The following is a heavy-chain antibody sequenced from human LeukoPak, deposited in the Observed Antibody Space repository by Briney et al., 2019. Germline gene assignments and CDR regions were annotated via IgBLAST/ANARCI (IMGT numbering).Heavy chain of an antibody. Sequence: SETLSLTCTVSGDSIDSYYWSWIRRPPGKGLEWIGYIYYSGSTNYNPSLKSRVTISVDTSKNQFSLKLSSVTAADTAVYYCARVDPDSSSTLEVFDYWGQGTLVTVSS. V-gene: IGHV4-59*01. D-gene: IGHD6-6*01. CDR3: ARVDPDSSSTLEVFDY. CDR1: GDSIDSYY. CDR2: IYYSGST. J-gene: IGHJ4*02.